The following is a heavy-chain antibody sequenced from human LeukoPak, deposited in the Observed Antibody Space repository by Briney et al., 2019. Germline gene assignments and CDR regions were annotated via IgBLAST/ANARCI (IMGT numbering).Heavy chain of an antibody. CDR2: IIPIFAIA. CDR3: ARDTYYYGSGSYLPNYGMDV. CDR1: GGTLDNYA. V-gene: IGHV1-69*04. Sequence: SVTVSCKASGGTLDNYAFTWVRQAPGQGLEWMGRIIPIFAIANYAQRLQGRVTITADKSTSTSYMELSSLTSEDTAVYYCARDTYYYGSGSYLPNYGMDVWGQGTAVTVS. D-gene: IGHD3-10*01. J-gene: IGHJ6*02.